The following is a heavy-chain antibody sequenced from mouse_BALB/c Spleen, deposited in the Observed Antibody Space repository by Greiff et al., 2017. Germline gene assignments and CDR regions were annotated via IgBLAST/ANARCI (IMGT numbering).Heavy chain of an antibody. CDR1: GYSFTGYY. CDR3: ARERDSSYARDY. J-gene: IGHJ4*01. V-gene: IGHV1S34*01. D-gene: IGHD3-3*01. CDR2: ISCYNGAT. Sequence: LVKTGASVKISCKASGYSFTGYYMHWVKQSHGKSLEWIGYISCYNGATSYNQKFKGKATFTVDTSSSTAYMQVNSLTSEDSAVYYCARERDSSYARDYWGQGTSVTVSS.